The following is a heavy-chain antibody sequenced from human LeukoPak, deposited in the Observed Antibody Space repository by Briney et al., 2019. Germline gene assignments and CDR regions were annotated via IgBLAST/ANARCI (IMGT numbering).Heavy chain of an antibody. CDR1: GFTFSSYA. CDR2: IDTSGGST. D-gene: IGHD6-19*01. J-gene: IGHJ4*02. Sequence: TGGSLRLSCAASGFTFSSYAMAWVRQTPGKGLEWVSTIDTSGGSTHYADSVKGRFTISRDNSKNTLYLQMNSLRAEDTAVYYCARLAIAVAGFDYWGQGTLVTVSS. V-gene: IGHV3-23*01. CDR3: ARLAIAVAGFDY.